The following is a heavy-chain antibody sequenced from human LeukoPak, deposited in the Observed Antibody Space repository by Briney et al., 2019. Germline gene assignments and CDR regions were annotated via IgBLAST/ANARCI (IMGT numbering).Heavy chain of an antibody. V-gene: IGHV1-18*01. CDR2: ISAYNGNT. Sequence: ASVKVSCKASGYTFTSYGISWVRQAPGQGLEWMGWISAYNGNTNYAQKLQGRVTRTTDTSTSTAYMELRSLRSDDTAVYYCAREASYYDSSGYLYAFDIWGQGTMVTVSS. J-gene: IGHJ3*02. D-gene: IGHD3-22*01. CDR1: GYTFTSYG. CDR3: AREASYYDSSGYLYAFDI.